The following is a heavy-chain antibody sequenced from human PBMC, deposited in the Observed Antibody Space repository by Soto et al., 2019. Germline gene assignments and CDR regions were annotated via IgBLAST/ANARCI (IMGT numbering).Heavy chain of an antibody. CDR2: ISSSSSYI. V-gene: IGHV3-21*01. Sequence: GGSLRLSCAASGFTFSSYSMNWVRQAPGKGLEWVSSISSSSSYIYYADSVKGRFTISRDNAKNSLYLQMNSLRAEDTAVYYCARDMEWSKDYYYYYYMDVWGKGTTVTVSS. J-gene: IGHJ6*03. CDR1: GFTFSSYS. CDR3: ARDMEWSKDYYYYYYMDV. D-gene: IGHD3-3*01.